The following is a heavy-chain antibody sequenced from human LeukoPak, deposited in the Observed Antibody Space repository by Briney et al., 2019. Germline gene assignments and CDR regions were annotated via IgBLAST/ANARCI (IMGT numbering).Heavy chain of an antibody. Sequence: GGSLRLSCTASGFTFDDYAMHWVRQAPGKGLEWVSGISWSSGSLGYADSVKGRFIISRDNAKNCLYLQMNSLRSDDTAVYYCAREGYIVGASNGGGAFDIWGQGTMVTVSS. CDR2: ISWSSGSL. CDR1: GFTFDDYA. D-gene: IGHD1-26*01. V-gene: IGHV3-9*01. J-gene: IGHJ3*02. CDR3: AREGYIVGASNGGGAFDI.